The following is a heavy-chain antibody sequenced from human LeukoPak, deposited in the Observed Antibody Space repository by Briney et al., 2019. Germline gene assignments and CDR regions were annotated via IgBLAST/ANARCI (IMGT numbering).Heavy chain of an antibody. V-gene: IGHV3-23*01. CDR3: AKYRRGRRLYLLDY. CDR1: GFTFSSYA. J-gene: IGHJ4*02. D-gene: IGHD2/OR15-2a*01. CDR2: ISGSGGST. Sequence: GGSLRLSCAASGFTFSSYAMSWVRQAPGKGLEWVSAISGSGGSTYYADSVKGRFTISRDNSKNTLYLQMNSLGAEDTAVYYVAKYRRGRRLYLLDYWGQGTLVTVSS.